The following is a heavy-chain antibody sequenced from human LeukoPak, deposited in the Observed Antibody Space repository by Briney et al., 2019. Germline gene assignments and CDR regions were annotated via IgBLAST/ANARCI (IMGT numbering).Heavy chain of an antibody. Sequence: GGSLRLSCAASGFTFNNDWMSWVRQAPRKGLEWVGRIKSKTDAGTTYYAAPVKGRFIISRDDSKNTLYLQMNSLRVEDTAVYYCTTHSPLYSGNYYEGPWGQGTLVTVSS. CDR1: GFTFNNDW. CDR2: IKSKTDAGTT. J-gene: IGHJ5*02. CDR3: TTHSPLYSGNYYEGP. V-gene: IGHV3-15*01. D-gene: IGHD1-26*01.